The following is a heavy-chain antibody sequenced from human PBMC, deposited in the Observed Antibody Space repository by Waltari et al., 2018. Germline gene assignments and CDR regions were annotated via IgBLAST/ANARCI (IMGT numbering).Heavy chain of an antibody. CDR2: MNHRRSE. CDR3: ARAPSFHYGIFSVPLTLDY. J-gene: IGHJ3*01. D-gene: IGHD3-3*02. V-gene: IGHV4-34*01. CDR1: GASFSDNF. Sequence: QVQLNQWGAGVLKPSETLSLTCAVYGASFSDNFWTWIRQSPGQGLEWIGHMNHRRSENYNPSLRNRVSISVDTSMNQFSLMMTSLTAADTGVYYCARAPSFHYGIFSVPLTLDYWSQGTMVIVSS.